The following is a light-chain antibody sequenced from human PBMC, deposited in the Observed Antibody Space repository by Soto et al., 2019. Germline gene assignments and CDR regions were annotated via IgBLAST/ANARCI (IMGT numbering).Light chain of an antibody. CDR2: NDN. Sequence: QSVLTQPPSASGTPGQRVTISCSGSSSNIGSNTVNWYHQFPGTAPKLLIYNDNRRPSGVPDRFSGSKSGTSASLAISGLQAEDEADYYCASWDDRLNGVVFGGGTQLT. J-gene: IGLJ2*01. CDR1: SSNIGSNT. V-gene: IGLV1-44*01. CDR3: ASWDDRLNGVV.